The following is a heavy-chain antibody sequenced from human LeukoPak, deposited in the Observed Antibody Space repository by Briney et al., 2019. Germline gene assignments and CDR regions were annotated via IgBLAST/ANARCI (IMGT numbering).Heavy chain of an antibody. D-gene: IGHD6-13*01. CDR2: ISGDGGST. V-gene: IGHV3-43*02. J-gene: IGHJ5*02. CDR1: GFTFSSYG. Sequence: GRTLRLSCAASGFTFSSYGMHCGRQTPGKGVECVSLISGDGGSTYYADSVKGRFTISRDNSKNSLYLQMNSLRTEDTALYYCAKDIAAAAPFDPWGQGTLVTVSS. CDR3: AKDIAAAAPFDP.